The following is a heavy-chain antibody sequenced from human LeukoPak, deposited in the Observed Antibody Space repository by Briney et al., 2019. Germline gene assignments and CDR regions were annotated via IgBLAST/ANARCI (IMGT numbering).Heavy chain of an antibody. CDR1: GFTFSHYA. CDR3: AKGLDSRRELAPFDY. V-gene: IGHV3-30*18. CDR2: ISYDGTNK. Sequence: PGGSLRLSCAASGFTFSHYAMHWVRQAPGKGLDWVAVISYDGTNKYYADSVRGRFTISRDNSKNTLYLQMNSLRAEDTAVYYCAKGLDSRRELAPFDYWGQGTLVTVSS. D-gene: IGHD1-26*01. J-gene: IGHJ4*02.